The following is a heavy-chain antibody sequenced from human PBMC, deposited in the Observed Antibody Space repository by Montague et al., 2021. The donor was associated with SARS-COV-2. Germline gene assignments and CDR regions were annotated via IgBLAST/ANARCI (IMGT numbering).Heavy chain of an antibody. CDR1: GFTFSSYW. CDR2: INSDGSST. J-gene: IGHJ6*02. Sequence: SLRLSCAASGFTFSSYWMHWVRQAPGKGLVWVSRINSDGSSTSYADSVKGRFTISRDNAKNTLYLQMNSLRAEDTAVYYCARDQPIVVVQAAIRGYYYYGMDVWGQGTTVTVSS. D-gene: IGHD2-2*02. V-gene: IGHV3-74*01. CDR3: ARDQPIVVVQAAIRGYYYYGMDV.